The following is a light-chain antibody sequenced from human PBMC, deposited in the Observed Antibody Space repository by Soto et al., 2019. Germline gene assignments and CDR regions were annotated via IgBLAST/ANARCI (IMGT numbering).Light chain of an antibody. V-gene: IGKV3-15*01. CDR1: QSVNQK. J-gene: IGKJ2*01. CDR3: HQLNYWPPT. CDR2: VGS. Sequence: EIVLTQSPATLSLSPGERATLSCRASQSVNQKLCCYQQKPGQAASILLYVGSYRATGSLARCSGSGSGTEYTLLIISLQEADFVVEYCHQLNYWPPTFGQGTRLEIK.